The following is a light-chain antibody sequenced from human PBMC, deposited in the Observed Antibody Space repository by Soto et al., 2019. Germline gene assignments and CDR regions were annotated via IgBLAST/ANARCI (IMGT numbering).Light chain of an antibody. Sequence: EIVMTQSPATLSLSPGERATLSCRASRSVSTKLVRYQHKPGQPPRLLISGASARATGIPDRFSGSGSGTEFTLTMASLQSEDFAVYYCQQSANWPPTFGQGTKVEIK. J-gene: IGKJ1*01. CDR1: RSVSTK. V-gene: IGKV3-15*01. CDR2: GAS. CDR3: QQSANWPPT.